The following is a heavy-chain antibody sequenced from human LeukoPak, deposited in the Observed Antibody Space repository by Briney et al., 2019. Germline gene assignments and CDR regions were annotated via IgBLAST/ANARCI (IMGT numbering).Heavy chain of an antibody. V-gene: IGHV3-21*01. CDR3: ARDGGDYYDSSGYPFHH. CDR2: ISTSSSYI. D-gene: IGHD3-22*01. J-gene: IGHJ1*01. Sequence: GGSLRLSCAASGFTFGSYNMNWVRQAPGKGLEWVSSISTSSSYIYYADSVKGRFTVSRDNAKKSLYLQMNSLRAGDTAVYYCARDGGDYYDSSGYPFHHWGQGTLVTVSS. CDR1: GFTFGSYN.